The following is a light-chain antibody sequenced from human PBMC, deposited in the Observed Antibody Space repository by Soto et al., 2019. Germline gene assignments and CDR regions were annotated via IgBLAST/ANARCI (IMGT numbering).Light chain of an antibody. CDR1: QDISSH. Sequence: DIQLTQSPSFLSASVGDRVTITCRASQDISSHLAWYQQKPGKAPKLLIYAASTLPSGVPPGFGGSESGTEFTLTITSLQPEDFATYYCQQVKTYPLTFGGGTKVEIK. CDR2: AAS. V-gene: IGKV1-9*01. J-gene: IGKJ4*01. CDR3: QQVKTYPLT.